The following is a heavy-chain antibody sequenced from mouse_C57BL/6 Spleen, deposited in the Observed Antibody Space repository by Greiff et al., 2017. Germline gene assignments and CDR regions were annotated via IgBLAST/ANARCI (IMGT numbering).Heavy chain of an antibody. D-gene: IGHD4-1*01. CDR2: ISDGGSYT. Sequence: EVKLVESGGGLVKPGGSLKLSCAASGFTFSSYAMSWVRQTPEKRLEWVATISDGGSYTYYPDNVKGRFTISRDNAKNNLYLQMSHLKSEDKAMYYCAREGELGRSYFDYWGQGTTLTVSS. CDR3: AREGELGRSYFDY. J-gene: IGHJ2*01. V-gene: IGHV5-4*01. CDR1: GFTFSSYA.